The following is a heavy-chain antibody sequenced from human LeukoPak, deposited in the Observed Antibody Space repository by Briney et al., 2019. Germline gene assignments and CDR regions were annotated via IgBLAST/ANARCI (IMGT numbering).Heavy chain of an antibody. CDR2: IYHSGST. Sequence: SETLSLTCAVSGGSISNENWWGWVRQPPGKGLEWIGEIYHSGSTNYIPSLKSRITISVDKSKNQFSLKLTSVTAADTAVYYCAGSPLGYGMDVWGQGTTVTVSS. V-gene: IGHV4-4*02. CDR3: AGSPLGYGMDV. J-gene: IGHJ6*02. CDR1: GGSISNENW.